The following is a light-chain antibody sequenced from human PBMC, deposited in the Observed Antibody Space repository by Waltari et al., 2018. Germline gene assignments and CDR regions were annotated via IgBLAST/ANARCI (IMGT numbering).Light chain of an antibody. V-gene: IGLV7-46*01. Sequence: QAVVTQEPSVTVSPGGTATLTCGSSTGAVTSGHFPYWFQQKPGQAPRTLIYDTSNKHSWTPARFSGSLLGGKAALTLSGAQPEDEAEYYCLLSYSGARWVFGGGTKLTVL. J-gene: IGLJ3*02. CDR1: TGAVTSGHF. CDR3: LLSYSGARWV. CDR2: DTS.